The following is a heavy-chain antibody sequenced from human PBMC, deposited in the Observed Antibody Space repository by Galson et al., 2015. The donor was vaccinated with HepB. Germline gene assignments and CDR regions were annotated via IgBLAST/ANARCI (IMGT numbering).Heavy chain of an antibody. D-gene: IGHD6-13*01. Sequence: SLRLSCAASGFTFSDYYMSWIRQAPGKGLEWVSAISGSGGSTYYADSVKGRFTISRDNSKNTLYLQMNSLRAEDTAVYYCAIGGYSSSLYNWFDPWGQGTLVTVSS. CDR1: GFTFSDYY. J-gene: IGHJ5*02. CDR3: AIGGYSSSLYNWFDP. V-gene: IGHV3-23*01. CDR2: ISGSGGST.